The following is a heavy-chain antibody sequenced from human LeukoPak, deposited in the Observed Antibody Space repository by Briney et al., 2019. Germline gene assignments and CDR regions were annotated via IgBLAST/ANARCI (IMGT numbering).Heavy chain of an antibody. D-gene: IGHD1-20*01. Sequence: GGSLRLSRAASGFTFSSYEMNWVRQAPGKGLEWVSYISSSGSTIYYADSVKGRFTISRDNAKNSLYLQMNSLRAEDTAVYYCAREYNWNDFDYWGQGTLVTVSS. J-gene: IGHJ4*02. CDR1: GFTFSSYE. CDR3: AREYNWNDFDY. V-gene: IGHV3-48*03. CDR2: ISSSGSTI.